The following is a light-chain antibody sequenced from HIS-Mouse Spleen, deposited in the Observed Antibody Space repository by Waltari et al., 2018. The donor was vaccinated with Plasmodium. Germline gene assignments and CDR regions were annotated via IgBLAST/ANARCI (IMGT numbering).Light chain of an antibody. CDR3: QQYNNWPPHT. CDR2: GAS. J-gene: IGKJ2*01. V-gene: IGKV3-15*01. CDR1: QSVSSN. Sequence: EIVMTQSHATLSVSPGERATLSCRASQSVSSNLAWYQQKPGQAPRLLIYGASTRATGIPARFSGSGSGTEFTLTISSMQSEDFAVYYCQQYNNWPPHTFGQGTKLEIK.